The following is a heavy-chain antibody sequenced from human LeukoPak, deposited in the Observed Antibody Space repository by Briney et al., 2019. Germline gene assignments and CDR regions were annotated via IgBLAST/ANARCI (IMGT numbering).Heavy chain of an antibody. J-gene: IGHJ4*02. V-gene: IGHV4-34*01. D-gene: IGHD3-10*01. Sequence: SETLSLTCAVYGGSFSGYYWSWIRQPPGKGLEWIGEINHSGSTNYNPSLKSRVTISVDTSKNQFSLKLSSVTAADTAVYYCARVIRNYYGSGSYLYHFDYWGQGTLVTVSS. CDR1: GGSFSGYY. CDR2: INHSGST. CDR3: ARVIRNYYGSGSYLYHFDY.